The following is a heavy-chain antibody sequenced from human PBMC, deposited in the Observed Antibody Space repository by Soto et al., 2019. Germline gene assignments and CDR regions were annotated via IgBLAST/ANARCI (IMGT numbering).Heavy chain of an antibody. D-gene: IGHD3-22*01. J-gene: IGHJ4*02. CDR2: IIPILGTA. V-gene: IGHV1-69*13. CDR1: GGTFSSFA. CDR3: ARFYYDSSGYTSFDY. Sequence: GASVKVSCKASGGTFSSFAMSWVRQAPGQGLEWMGGIIPILGTATYAQKFQGRVTITADESTSTAYMALSSLSSEDTAVYYCARFYYDSSGYTSFDYWGQGTLVTVSS.